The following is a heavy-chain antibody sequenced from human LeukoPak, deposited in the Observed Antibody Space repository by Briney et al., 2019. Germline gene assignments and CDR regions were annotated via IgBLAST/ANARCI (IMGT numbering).Heavy chain of an antibody. Sequence: ASVKVSSMDSGYTFTVYYIRWVRQAPGQGLEWMGWINPNSGGTNYAQRFQGRVTMTRDTSITTAYMELSRLRSDDTAVYYRASRAPYWNFLLWGRNTLVTVSS. J-gene: IGHJ2*01. CDR1: GYTFTVYY. CDR3: ASRAPYWNFLL. V-gene: IGHV1-2*02. CDR2: INPNSGGT.